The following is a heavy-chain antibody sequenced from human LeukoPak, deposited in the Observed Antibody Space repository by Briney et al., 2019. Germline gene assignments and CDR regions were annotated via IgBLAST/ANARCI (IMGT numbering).Heavy chain of an antibody. V-gene: IGHV3-15*01. CDR1: GFTFSDHY. CDR3: TTGPMYYYDSSGRHAFDI. CDR2: IKSKTDGGTT. D-gene: IGHD3-22*01. J-gene: IGHJ3*02. Sequence: PGGSLRLSCAGSGFTFSDHYMDWVRQAPGKGLEWVGRIKSKTDGGTTDYAAPVKGRFTISRDDSKNTLYLQMNSLKTEDTAVYYCTTGPMYYYDSSGRHAFDIWGQGTMVTVSS.